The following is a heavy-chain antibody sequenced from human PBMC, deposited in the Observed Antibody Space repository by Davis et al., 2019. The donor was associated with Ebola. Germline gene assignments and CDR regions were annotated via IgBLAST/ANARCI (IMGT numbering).Heavy chain of an antibody. CDR2: IGTAGDT. D-gene: IGHD3-16*02. CDR1: GFTFSSYD. J-gene: IGHJ3*02. V-gene: IGHV3-13*01. CDR3: ARAHMITFGGVIVRDAFDI. Sequence: GESLKISCAASGFTFSSYDMHWVRQATVTGLAWVSAIGTAGDTYYPGSVKGRFTISRENAKNSLYLQMNSLRAGDTAVYYCARAHMITFGGVIVRDAFDIWGQGTMVTVSS.